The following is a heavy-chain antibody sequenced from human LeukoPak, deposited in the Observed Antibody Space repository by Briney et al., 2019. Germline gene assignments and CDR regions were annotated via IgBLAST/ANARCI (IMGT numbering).Heavy chain of an antibody. V-gene: IGHV4-30-2*01. D-gene: IGHD5-24*01. CDR3: ARGDGYNYPLVDY. J-gene: IGHJ4*02. Sequence: PSETLSLTCAVSGGSISSGGYSWSWIRQPPGKGLEWIGYIYHSGSTYYNPSLKSRVTISVDRSKNQFSLKLSSVTAADTAVYYCARGDGYNYPLVDYWGQGTLVTVSS. CDR2: IYHSGST. CDR1: GGSISSGGYS.